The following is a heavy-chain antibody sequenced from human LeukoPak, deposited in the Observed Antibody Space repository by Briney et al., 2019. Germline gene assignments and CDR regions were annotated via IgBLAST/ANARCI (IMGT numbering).Heavy chain of an antibody. CDR3: ARGYDFWSGVLHL. V-gene: IGHV1-8*03. CDR2: MNPNSGNT. CDR1: GYPFIGNY. D-gene: IGHD3-3*01. Sequence: ASVKVSCKASGYPFIGNYIHWVRQATGQGLEWMGWMNPNSGNTGYAQKFQGRVTITRSTSISTAYMELSSLRSEDTAVYYCARGYDFWSGVLHLWGQGTLVTVSS. J-gene: IGHJ5*02.